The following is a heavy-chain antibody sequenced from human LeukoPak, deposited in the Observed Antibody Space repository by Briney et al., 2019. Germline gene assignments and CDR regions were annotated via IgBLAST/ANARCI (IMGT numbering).Heavy chain of an antibody. Sequence: SVKVSCKASGGTFSSYAISWVRQAPGQGLEWMGRIIPIFGTANYAQKFQGRVTITTDESTSTAYMELSSLRSEDTAVYYCARAPGPKEWSRKPDYWGQGTLVTVSS. CDR2: IIPIFGTA. CDR3: ARAPGPKEWSRKPDY. D-gene: IGHD3-3*01. J-gene: IGHJ4*02. V-gene: IGHV1-69*05. CDR1: GGTFSSYA.